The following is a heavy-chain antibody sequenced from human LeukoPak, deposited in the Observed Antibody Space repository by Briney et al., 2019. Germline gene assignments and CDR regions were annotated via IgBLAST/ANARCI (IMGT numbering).Heavy chain of an antibody. CDR3: ARFGVDYDMDV. Sequence: SETLSLTCTVSGGTISGHYWTWIRQPPGKGLEWIGQIHYSGKADYNPSLRSRINISVDMSKNQMSLKVNSVTAADTAVYYCARFGVDYDMDVWGQGTTATAS. CDR2: IHYSGKA. V-gene: IGHV4-59*11. D-gene: IGHD3-16*01. J-gene: IGHJ6*02. CDR1: GGTISGHY.